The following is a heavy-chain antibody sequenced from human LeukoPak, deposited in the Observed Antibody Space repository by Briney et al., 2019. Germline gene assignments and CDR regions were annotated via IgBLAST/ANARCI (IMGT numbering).Heavy chain of an antibody. Sequence: PGGTLRLSCAASGFTFSSYGMSWVRQAPGKGLEWVSAISGSGGSTYYADSVKGRFTISRDNAKNTLYLQMNSLRAEDTAVYYCASSMTTVTTFDPWGQGTLVTVSS. CDR2: ISGSGGST. J-gene: IGHJ5*02. D-gene: IGHD4-17*01. V-gene: IGHV3-23*01. CDR1: GFTFSSYG. CDR3: ASSMTTVTTFDP.